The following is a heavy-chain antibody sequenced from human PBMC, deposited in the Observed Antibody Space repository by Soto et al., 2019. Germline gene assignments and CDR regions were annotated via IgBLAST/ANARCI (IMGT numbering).Heavy chain of an antibody. CDR3: ARAPSSFNYAFFDY. D-gene: IGHD4-4*01. J-gene: IGHJ4*02. Sequence: GGSLRLSCAASGFTFSNYAMNWVRQAPGKGLDWVSSISGSGGSTDYADFVKGRFTVSRHNSKNTLYLEMNSLRAEDTAVYYCARAPSSFNYAFFDYWGQGTLVTVSS. CDR1: GFTFSNYA. V-gene: IGHV3-23*01. CDR2: ISGSGGST.